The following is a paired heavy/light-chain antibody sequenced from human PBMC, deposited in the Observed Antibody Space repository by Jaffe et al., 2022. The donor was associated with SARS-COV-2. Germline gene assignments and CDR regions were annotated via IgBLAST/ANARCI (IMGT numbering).Heavy chain of an antibody. V-gene: IGHV1-18*01. CDR3: ARDLGGTYYYDSTVPDYFDY. D-gene: IGHD3-22*01. CDR1: GYTFTSYG. J-gene: IGHJ4*02. CDR2: ISAYNGNT. Sequence: QVQLVQSGAEVKKPGASVKVSCKASGYTFTSYGISWVRQAPGQGLEWMGWISAYNGNTNYAQKLQGRVTMTTDTSTSTAYMELRSLRSDDTAVYYCARDLGGTYYYDSTVPDYFDYWGQGTLVTVSS.
Light chain of an antibody. CDR3: QVWDSSTWV. V-gene: IGLV3-9*01. CDR2: RDS. CDR1: NIGSKN. J-gene: IGLJ3*02. Sequence: SYELTQPLSVSVALGQTARITCGGNNIGSKNVHWYQQKPGQAPVLVIYRDSNRPSGIPERFSGSNSGNTATLTISRAQAGDEADYYCQVWDSSTWVFGGGTKLTVL.